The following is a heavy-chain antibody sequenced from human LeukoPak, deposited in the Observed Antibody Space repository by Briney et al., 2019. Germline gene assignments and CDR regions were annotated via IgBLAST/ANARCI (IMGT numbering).Heavy chain of an antibody. Sequence: SETLSLTCAVYGGSFSGYYWSWIRQPPGKGLEWIGEINHSGSTNYNPSLKSRVTISVDTSENQFSLKLSSVTAADTAVYYCAREGDIVVVPAAMHLPDYWGQGTLVTVSS. D-gene: IGHD2-2*01. CDR3: AREGDIVVVPAAMHLPDY. CDR2: INHSGST. J-gene: IGHJ4*02. V-gene: IGHV4-34*01. CDR1: GGSFSGYY.